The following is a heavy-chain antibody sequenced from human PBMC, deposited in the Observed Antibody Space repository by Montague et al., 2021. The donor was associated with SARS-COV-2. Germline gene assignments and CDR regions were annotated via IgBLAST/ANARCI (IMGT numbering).Heavy chain of an antibody. CDR1: GYSISSGYY. CDR3: ARSQDCSTTSCHFDY. D-gene: IGHD2-2*01. CDR2: IYHSGST. Sequence: SETLSLTCTVSGYSISSGYYWGWIRQPPGKGLEWIGSIYHSGSTXXNPSLKSRVTISVDTSKNQFPLKLSSVTAADTAVYYCARSQDCSTTSCHFDYWGQGTLVTVSS. V-gene: IGHV4-38-2*02. J-gene: IGHJ4*02.